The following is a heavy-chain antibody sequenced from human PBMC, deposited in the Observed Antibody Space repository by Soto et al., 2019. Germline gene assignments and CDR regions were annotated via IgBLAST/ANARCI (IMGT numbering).Heavy chain of an antibody. V-gene: IGHV4-59*01. CDR1: GSSTSCYF. CDR3: AAPPRY. Sequence: SETLSLTCTVLGSSTSCYFWSWIRQPPGKGLQWIGNIYNSANTAYNPSLMSRVTMSVDTSRNHVSLNLSSMTAADTTFCFCAAPPRYWGQGILVTVSS. CDR2: IYNSANT. J-gene: IGHJ4*02.